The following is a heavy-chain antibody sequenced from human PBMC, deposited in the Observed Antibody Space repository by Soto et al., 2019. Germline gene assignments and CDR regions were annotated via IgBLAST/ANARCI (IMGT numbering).Heavy chain of an antibody. CDR2: ISAYNGNT. V-gene: IGHV1-18*01. J-gene: IGHJ5*02. CDR3: ARGTTSRLDP. CDR1: GFTFGTYV. D-gene: IGHD4-17*01. Sequence: QVELVQSGTEVKKPGATVKVSCEASGFTFGTYVITWVRQAPGQGLEWMGWISAYNGNTNTNYAQNHQGRVTMSIDTSTSTAYMELRSLRPDDTAVYYCARGTTSRLDPWGQGTLVTVSS.